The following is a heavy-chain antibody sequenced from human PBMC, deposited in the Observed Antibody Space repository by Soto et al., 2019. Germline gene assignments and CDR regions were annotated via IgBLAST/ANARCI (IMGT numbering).Heavy chain of an antibody. CDR2: IYASGRT. CDR1: GVSITPYF. V-gene: IGHV4-4*07. CDR3: ARHFDVDPSLDHYYFDL. Sequence: PSETLSLTCTVSGVSITPYFWSWIRQPAGEAPEWLGHIYASGRTTYNPSLKSRVTMFVSQTQVSLRLTSVTAADTAVYYCARHFDVDPSLDHYYFDLWGRGAVVTVSS. J-gene: IGHJ2*01. D-gene: IGHD3-9*01.